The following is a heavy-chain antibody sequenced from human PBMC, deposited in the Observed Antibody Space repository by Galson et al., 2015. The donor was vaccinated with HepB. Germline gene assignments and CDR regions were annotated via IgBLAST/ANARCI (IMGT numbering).Heavy chain of an antibody. D-gene: IGHD4-17*01. CDR2: INAGNGNT. Sequence: SVKVSCKASGYTFTSYAMHWVRQAPGQRLEWMGWINAGNGNTKYSQKFQGRVTITRDTSASTAYMELSSLRSEDTAVYYCARETGYGDQSFDYWGQGTLVTVSS. V-gene: IGHV1-3*01. J-gene: IGHJ4*02. CDR3: ARETGYGDQSFDY. CDR1: GYTFTSYA.